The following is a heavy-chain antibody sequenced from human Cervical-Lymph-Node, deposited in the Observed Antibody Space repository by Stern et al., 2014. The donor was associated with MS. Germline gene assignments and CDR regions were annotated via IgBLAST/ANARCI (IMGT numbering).Heavy chain of an antibody. V-gene: IGHV3-30*18. CDR2: ISYDGSNK. CDR3: AKVNRRRSDTAMVGGNWFDP. CDR1: GFTFSSYG. D-gene: IGHD5-18*01. J-gene: IGHJ5*02. Sequence: QVQLVESGGGVVQPGRSLRLSCAASGFTFSSYGMHWVRQAPGKGLEWVAVISYDGSNKYYADSVKGRFTISRDNSKNTLYLQMNSLRAEDTAVYYCAKVNRRRSDTAMVGGNWFDPWGQGTLVTVSS.